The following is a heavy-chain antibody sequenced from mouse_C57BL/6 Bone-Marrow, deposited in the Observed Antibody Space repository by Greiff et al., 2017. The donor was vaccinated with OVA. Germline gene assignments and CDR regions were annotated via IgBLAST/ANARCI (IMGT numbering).Heavy chain of an antibody. Sequence: EVMLVESGGDLVKPGGSLKLSCAASGFTFSSYGMSWVRQTPDKRLEWVATISSGGSYTYYPDSVKGRFTISRDNAKNTLYLQMSSLKSEDTAMYYCARRAFDGYLDYWGQGTTLTVSS. J-gene: IGHJ2*01. CDR2: ISSGGSYT. D-gene: IGHD2-3*01. CDR3: ARRAFDGYLDY. V-gene: IGHV5-6*02. CDR1: GFTFSSYG.